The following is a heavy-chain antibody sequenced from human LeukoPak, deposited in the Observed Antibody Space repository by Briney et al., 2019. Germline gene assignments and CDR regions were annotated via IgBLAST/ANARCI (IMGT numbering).Heavy chain of an antibody. CDR2: ISSRSSTI. CDR1: GFTFSSYS. CDR3: ARQSPGDY. Sequence: PGGSLTLSCAASGFTFSSYSMNWVRQAPGKGLEWVSYISSRSSTIYYADSVKGRFTISRDNAKNSLYLQVSSLRAEDTAVYYCARQSPGDYWGQGNLCSVSS. J-gene: IGHJ4*02. V-gene: IGHV3-48*01.